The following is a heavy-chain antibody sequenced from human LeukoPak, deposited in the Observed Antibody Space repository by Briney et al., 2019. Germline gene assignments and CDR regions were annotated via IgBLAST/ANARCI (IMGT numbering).Heavy chain of an antibody. CDR1: GFTVSSNH. Sequence: PGGSLRLSCAVSGFTVSSNHMSWVRQAPGKGLEWVAVIYTGGGTYYADSVRGRFTISRDNSMNTLYLQMNSLGVEDTAVYYCARDGDDTSGYFSPFDYWGQGTLVTVSS. CDR2: IYTGGGT. CDR3: ARDGDDTSGYFSPFDY. J-gene: IGHJ4*02. V-gene: IGHV3-53*01. D-gene: IGHD3-22*01.